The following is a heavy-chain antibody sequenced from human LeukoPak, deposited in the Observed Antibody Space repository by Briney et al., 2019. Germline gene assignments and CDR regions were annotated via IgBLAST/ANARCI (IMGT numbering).Heavy chain of an antibody. CDR2: INHSGST. V-gene: IGHV4-34*01. Sequence: SETLSLTCAVYGGSFSGYYWSWIRQPPGKGLEWIGEINHSGSTNYNPSLKSRVTISVDTSKNQFSLKLSSVTAADTAVYYCARQLSGSLDYWGQGTLVTVSS. CDR3: ARQLSGSLDY. D-gene: IGHD3-22*01. J-gene: IGHJ4*02. CDR1: GGSFSGYY.